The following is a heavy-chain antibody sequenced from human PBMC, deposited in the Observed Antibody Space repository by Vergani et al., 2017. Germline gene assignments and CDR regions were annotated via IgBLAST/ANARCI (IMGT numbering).Heavy chain of an antibody. CDR2: LIHIFGTA. D-gene: IGHD2-2*01. CDR1: GGTFSRYA. V-gene: IGHV1-69*01. CDR3: ATTPDIVVVPAAMLPELLWFDP. Sequence: QVQLVQSGAEVKKPGSSVKVSCKASGGTFSRYAISWVRQAPGQGLEWMGGLIHIFGTANYAQKYQGRVTITADESTSTAYMELSSLRSEDTAVYSCATTPDIVVVPAAMLPELLWFDPWGQGTLVTVSS. J-gene: IGHJ5*02.